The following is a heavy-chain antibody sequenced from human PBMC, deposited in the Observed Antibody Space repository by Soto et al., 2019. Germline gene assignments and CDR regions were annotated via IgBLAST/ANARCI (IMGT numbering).Heavy chain of an antibody. CDR2: INPNSGGT. Sequence: ASVKVSCKVSGYTLTELSMHWVRRAPGQGLEWMGWINPNSGGTNYAQKFQGWVTMTRDTSISTAYMELSRLRSDDTAVYYCARDRCSGGSCYLDFDYWGQGTLVTVSS. CDR3: ARDRCSGGSCYLDFDY. J-gene: IGHJ4*02. D-gene: IGHD2-15*01. V-gene: IGHV1-2*04. CDR1: GYTLTELS.